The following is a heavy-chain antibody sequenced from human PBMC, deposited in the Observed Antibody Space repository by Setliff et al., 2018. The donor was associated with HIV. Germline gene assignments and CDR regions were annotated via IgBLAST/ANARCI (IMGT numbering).Heavy chain of an antibody. D-gene: IGHD5-12*01. J-gene: IGHJ4*02. V-gene: IGHV3-33*08. CDR3: ARDPPGSGFHLDY. CDR1: GFTFSSYG. CDR2: IWADEITK. Sequence: GGSLRLSCAASGFTFSSYGMHWVRQAPGKGLEWVAMIWADEITKFYADSVRGRFTISRDNSKNTMYLQMNTLRVEDTAGYYCARDPPGSGFHLDYWGQGTPVTVSS.